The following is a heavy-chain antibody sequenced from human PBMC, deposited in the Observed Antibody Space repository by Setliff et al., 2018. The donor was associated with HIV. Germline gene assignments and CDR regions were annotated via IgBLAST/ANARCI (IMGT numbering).Heavy chain of an antibody. CDR1: GYSISSRYY. J-gene: IGHJ3*02. CDR3: ARDRIEVVVDGPHDVFDI. V-gene: IGHV4-38-2*02. CDR2: VYHTGST. Sequence: PSETLSLTCTVSGYSISSRYYWGWIRQPPGKGLEWIGSVYHTGSTYYNPSLKSRVTISVETSKNQFSLKLSSVTAADTAVYYCARDRIEVVVDGPHDVFDIWGRGTMVTVSS. D-gene: IGHD2-15*01.